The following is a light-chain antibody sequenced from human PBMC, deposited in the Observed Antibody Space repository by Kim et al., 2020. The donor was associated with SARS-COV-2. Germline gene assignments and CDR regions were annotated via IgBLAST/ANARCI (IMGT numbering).Light chain of an antibody. Sequence: SASTGDRVTITCRASQGISSYLAWYQQKPGKIPKLLIHAVSILHSGVPSRFSGSGSGTDFALTIRGLQPEDVGTYYCQTYDTVPYTFGQGTKLEI. CDR1: QGISSY. J-gene: IGKJ2*01. CDR2: AVS. V-gene: IGKV1-27*01. CDR3: QTYDTVPYT.